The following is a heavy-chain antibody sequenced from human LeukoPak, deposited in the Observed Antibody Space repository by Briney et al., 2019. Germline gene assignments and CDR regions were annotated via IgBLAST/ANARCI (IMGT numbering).Heavy chain of an antibody. D-gene: IGHD4-17*01. CDR1: GGSISSGSYY. Sequence: SQTLSLTCTVSGGSISSGSYYWSWIRQPAGKGLEWIGRIFTSGSTKYNPSLKSRVTISVDTSKNQFSLKLSSVTAADTAVYYCARDPPTVTDYWGQGTLVTVSS. V-gene: IGHV4-61*02. CDR3: ARDPPTVTDY. J-gene: IGHJ4*02. CDR2: IFTSGST.